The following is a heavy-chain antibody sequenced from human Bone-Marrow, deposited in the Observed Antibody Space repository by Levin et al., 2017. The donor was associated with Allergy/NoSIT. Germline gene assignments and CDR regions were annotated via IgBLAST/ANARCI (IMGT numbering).Heavy chain of an antibody. CDR3: ASSKYKSSSISYYYYYGMDV. Sequence: SVKVSCKASGGTFSSYAISWVRQAPGQGLEWMGGIIPIFGTANYAQKFQGRVTITADKSTSTAYMELSSLRSEDTAVYYCASSKYKSSSISYYYYYGMDVWGQGTTVTVSS. J-gene: IGHJ6*02. D-gene: IGHD6-6*01. V-gene: IGHV1-69*06. CDR1: GGTFSSYA. CDR2: IIPIFGTA.